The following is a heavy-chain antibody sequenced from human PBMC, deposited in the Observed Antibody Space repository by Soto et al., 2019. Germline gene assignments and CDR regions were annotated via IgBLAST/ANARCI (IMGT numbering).Heavy chain of an antibody. CDR2: INPSGGST. CDR1: GYTFTSYY. V-gene: IGHV1-46*01. Sequence: QVQLVQSGAEVKKPGASVKVSCKASGYTFTSYYMHWVRQAPGQGLEWMGIINPSGGSTSYAQKFQGRVTMTRDTSTSTVYMELSSLRSEDTAVYYCARGDIVVVVAAAFDYWGQGTLVTVSS. CDR3: ARGDIVVVVAAAFDY. D-gene: IGHD2-15*01. J-gene: IGHJ4*02.